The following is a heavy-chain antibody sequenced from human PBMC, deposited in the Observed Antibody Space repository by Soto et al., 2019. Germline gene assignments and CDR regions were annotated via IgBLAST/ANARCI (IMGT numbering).Heavy chain of an antibody. CDR3: ARGGHIAVVTASFDT. J-gene: IGHJ4*02. V-gene: IGHV1-46*02. CDR1: GYTFNTYY. CDR2: IHPSGGGT. Sequence: QVQLVQSGAEVRKPGASVKVSCKPSGYTFNTYYLHWLRQAPGQALEWMGVIHPSGGGTTYAQKFPGRVTVTRAPSTTTVFMEWSSLRSDDTAVYYCARGGHIAVVTASFDTWGQGTLVTVSS. D-gene: IGHD2-21*02.